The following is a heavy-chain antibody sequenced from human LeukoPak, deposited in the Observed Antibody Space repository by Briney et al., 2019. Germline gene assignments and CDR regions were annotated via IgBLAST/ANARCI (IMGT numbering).Heavy chain of an antibody. D-gene: IGHD4/OR15-4a*01. CDR3: ARVSPIYALYGEIIKNWFDP. CDR1: GGSFSGYY. V-gene: IGHV4-34*01. J-gene: IGHJ5*02. CDR2: INHSGST. Sequence: SETLSLTCAVYGGSFSGYYWSWIRQPPGKGLEWIGEINHSGSTNYNPSLKSRVTISVDTSKNQFSLKLSSVTAADTAVYYCARVSPIYALYGEIIKNWFDPWGQGTLVTVSS.